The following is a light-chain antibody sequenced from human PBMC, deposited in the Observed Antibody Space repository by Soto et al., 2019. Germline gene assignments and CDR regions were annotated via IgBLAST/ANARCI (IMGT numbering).Light chain of an antibody. CDR3: SSYTSSSTLDVV. V-gene: IGLV2-14*01. Sequence: QSVLTQPASVSGSPGQSITISCTGASSDVGAYISWYQQHPGKAPKLIIYEVSNRPSGVSNRFSGSKSGNTASLTISGLQAEDEADIYCSSYTSSSTLDVVFGGGTKLTVL. CDR2: EVS. J-gene: IGLJ2*01. CDR1: SSDVGAY.